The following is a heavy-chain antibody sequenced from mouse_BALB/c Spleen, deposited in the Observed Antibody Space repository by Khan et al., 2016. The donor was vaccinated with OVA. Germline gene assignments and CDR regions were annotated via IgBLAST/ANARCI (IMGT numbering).Heavy chain of an antibody. J-gene: IGHJ3*01. CDR3: ARNPFAY. V-gene: IGHV1-52*01. CDR1: GYTFTSYW. CDR2: IDPYDSET. Sequence: VQLQQSGTELVRPGTSVKLSCKASGYTFTSYWMNWIKQRPEQGLEWIGRIDPYDSETHYNQKFKDMATLTVDKSSNTAYMQLTSLTSEDSAVYYCARNPFAYWGQGTLVTVSA.